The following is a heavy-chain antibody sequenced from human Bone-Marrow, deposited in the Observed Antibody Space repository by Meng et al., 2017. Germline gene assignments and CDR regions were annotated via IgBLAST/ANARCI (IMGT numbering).Heavy chain of an antibody. Sequence: QVQLQESGPGLVKPSGTLSLTCAVSGGSISSSNWWNWVRQPPGKGLEWIGEMYHSGTTSYNPSLKSRGTISVDKSKNQFSLKLSSVTAADTAVYYCARLDDTGIDYWGQGILVTVSS. D-gene: IGHD5-18*01. J-gene: IGHJ4*02. CDR1: GGSISSSNW. V-gene: IGHV4-4*02. CDR2: MYHSGTT. CDR3: ARLDDTGIDY.